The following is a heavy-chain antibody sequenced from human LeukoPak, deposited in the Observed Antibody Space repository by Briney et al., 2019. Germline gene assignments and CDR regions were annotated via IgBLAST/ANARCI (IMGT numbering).Heavy chain of an antibody. CDR1: GGSINSNSYY. J-gene: IGHJ5*02. Sequence: SETLSLTCAVSGGSINSNSYYWGWIRQPPGKGLEWIGSIYYSGSTYYNPSLKSRVTISVDTSKNQFSLKLSSVTAADTAVYYCARESNYYGSGTGWFDPWGQGTLVTVSS. CDR3: ARESNYYGSGTGWFDP. D-gene: IGHD3-10*01. CDR2: IYYSGST. V-gene: IGHV4-39*07.